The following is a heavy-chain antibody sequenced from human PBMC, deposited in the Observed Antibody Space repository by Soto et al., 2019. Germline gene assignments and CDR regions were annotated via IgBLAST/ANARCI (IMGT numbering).Heavy chain of an antibody. CDR2: IVVGSGNT. CDR1: GFTFTSSA. J-gene: IGHJ6*02. V-gene: IGHV1-58*01. Sequence: ASVKVSCKASGFTFTSSAVQWVRQARGQRLEWIGWIVVGSGNTNYAQKFQERVTITRDMSTSTAYMELSSLRSEDTAVYYCAVPPLAARAVYYYYGMDVWDQGTTVTVSS. D-gene: IGHD6-6*01. CDR3: AVPPLAARAVYYYYGMDV.